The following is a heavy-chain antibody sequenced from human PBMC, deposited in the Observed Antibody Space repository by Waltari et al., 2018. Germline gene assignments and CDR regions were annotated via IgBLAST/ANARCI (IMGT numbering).Heavy chain of an antibody. V-gene: IGHV3-48*04. Sequence: EVQLVESGGGLVQPGGSLRLSCAASGFTFSTYSMNWVRQAPGKRREGCSYRSSVSSTIYYAASVTVRFSIYRHDAKNSLYLQMNSLIAEDTAVYDCAREDRSVSCPLDYWGQVTLVTVAS. D-gene: IGHD1-26*01. J-gene: IGHJ4*02. CDR3: AREDRSVSCPLDY. CDR2: RSSVSSTI. CDR1: GFTFSTYS.